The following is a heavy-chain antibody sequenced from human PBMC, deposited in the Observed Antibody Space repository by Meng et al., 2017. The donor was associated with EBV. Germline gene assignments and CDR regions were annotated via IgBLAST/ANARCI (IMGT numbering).Heavy chain of an antibody. CDR1: SSTSNSYA. D-gene: IGHD1-20*01. V-gene: IGHV1-69*01. Sequence: QGQLVVSGVEERKAWSSVKSSCSASSSTSNSYAISGVRPAPGQGLVWMGGIIPIFGKEHYAQKFQGRVTITADESTCTAYMELSSLRSEDTAVYYCASVTGIGWWYFDLWGRGTLVTVSS. CDR3: ASVTGIGWWYFDL. CDR2: IIPIFGKE. J-gene: IGHJ2*01.